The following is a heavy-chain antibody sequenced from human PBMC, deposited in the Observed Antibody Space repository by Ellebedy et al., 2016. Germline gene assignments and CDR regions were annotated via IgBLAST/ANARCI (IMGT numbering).Heavy chain of an antibody. V-gene: IGHV4-31*03. J-gene: IGHJ4*02. Sequence: SETLSLTCTVSGGSISSGSFYWTWIRPQPGKGLEWIGNIYYSGSTFYKPSLKSRITISLDTSKNQFSLRLSSVTAADTAAYYCARDEGGSGSLSYWGRGTLVTVSS. CDR3: ARDEGGSGSLSY. D-gene: IGHD3-10*01. CDR1: GGSISSGSFY. CDR2: IYYSGST.